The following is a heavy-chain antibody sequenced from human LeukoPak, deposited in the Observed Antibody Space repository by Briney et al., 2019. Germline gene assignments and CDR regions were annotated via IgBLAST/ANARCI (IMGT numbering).Heavy chain of an antibody. CDR2: INHSGSA. V-gene: IGHV4-34*01. J-gene: IGHJ6*03. CDR1: GGSFSGYY. Sequence: SETLSLTCAVYGGSFSGYYWSWIRQPPGKGLEWIGEINHSGSANYNPSLKSRVTISVDTSKNQFSLKLSSVTAADTAVYYCARGGYYYYYMDVWGKGTTVTVSS. CDR3: ARGGYYYYYMDV.